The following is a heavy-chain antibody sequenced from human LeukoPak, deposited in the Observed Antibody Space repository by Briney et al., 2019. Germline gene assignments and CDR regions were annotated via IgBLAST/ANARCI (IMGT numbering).Heavy chain of an antibody. V-gene: IGHV6-1*01. J-gene: IGHJ4*02. D-gene: IGHD6-19*01. CDR3: VRGHTNGWG. CDR1: GDSVSSNSAS. CDR2: TYYRSKWYN. Sequence: SQTLTLTCAISGDSVSSNSASWNWIRQSPSRGLEWLGRTYYRSKWYNDYAVSVKSRITVNPDTTKNQFSLQMNSVTPEDTAFYYCVRGHTNGWGWGQGTLVTVSS.